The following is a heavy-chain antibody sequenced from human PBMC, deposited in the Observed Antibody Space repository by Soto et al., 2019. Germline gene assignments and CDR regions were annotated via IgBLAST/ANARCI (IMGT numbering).Heavy chain of an antibody. Sequence: SETLSLTCTVSGGSISSYYWSWIRQPPGKGLGWIGYIYYSGSTNYNPSLKSRVTISVDTSKNQFSLKLSSVTAANTAVYYCARGGGVAEYSGSYDYWGQGTLVTVSS. CDR3: ARGGGVAEYSGSYDY. V-gene: IGHV4-59*01. J-gene: IGHJ4*02. CDR1: GGSISSYY. CDR2: IYYSGST. D-gene: IGHD1-26*01.